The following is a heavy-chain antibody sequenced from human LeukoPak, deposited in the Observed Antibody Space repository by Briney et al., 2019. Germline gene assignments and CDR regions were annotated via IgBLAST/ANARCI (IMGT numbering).Heavy chain of an antibody. J-gene: IGHJ3*02. CDR3: ARDGLPPFDI. D-gene: IGHD3/OR15-3a*01. CDR1: GFTFSSYG. Sequence: GGSLRLSCAASGFTFSSYGMHWVRQAPGKGLEWVAFIRFDGSYKYYADSVKGRFTISRDNAKNSLYLQMNSLRAEDTAVYYCARDGLPPFDIWGQGTMVTVSS. V-gene: IGHV3-30*02. CDR2: IRFDGSYK.